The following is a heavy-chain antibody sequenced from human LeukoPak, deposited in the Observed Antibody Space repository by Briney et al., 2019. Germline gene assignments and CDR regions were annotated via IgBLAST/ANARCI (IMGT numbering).Heavy chain of an antibody. CDR3: ARGERGDSSGYHY. D-gene: IGHD3-22*01. V-gene: IGHV4-30-4*08. CDR1: GGSISSGDYY. CDR2: IYYSGST. Sequence: SQTLSLTCTVSGGSISSGDYYWSWIRQPPGKGLEWIGYIYYSGSTYYNPSLKSRVTISVDTSKNQFSLKLSSVTAADTAVYYCARGERGDSSGYHYWGQGTLVTVSS. J-gene: IGHJ4*02.